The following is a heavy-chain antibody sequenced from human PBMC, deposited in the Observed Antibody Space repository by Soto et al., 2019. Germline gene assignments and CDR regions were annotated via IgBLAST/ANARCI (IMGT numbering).Heavy chain of an antibody. Sequence: EVQLVESGGGLVQPGGSLRLSCEASGFTFRNYDMHWDRQGTGKGLEWVSGISAAGDPDYADSVEGRFTISRENAQNSFLLQMNSLSVGDTAVYYCARTDRDFYGLYVWAQGTTVIGSS. V-gene: IGHV3-13*05. CDR1: GFTFRNYD. CDR3: ARTDRDFYGLYV. J-gene: IGHJ6*02. CDR2: ISAAGDP.